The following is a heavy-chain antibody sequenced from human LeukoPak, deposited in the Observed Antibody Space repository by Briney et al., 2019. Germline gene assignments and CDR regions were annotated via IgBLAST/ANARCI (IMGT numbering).Heavy chain of an antibody. CDR1: GGSISSYY. V-gene: IGHV4-59*01. CDR2: IYYSGST. D-gene: IGHD4-17*01. CDR3: ARDDYGDYVSD. J-gene: IGHJ4*02. Sequence: SETLSLTXTVSGGSISSYYWSWIGQPPGKGLEWIGHIYYSGSTNYNPSLKSRVTISVDTSKNQFSLKLSSVTAADTAVYYCARDDYGDYVSDWDQGTLVTVSS.